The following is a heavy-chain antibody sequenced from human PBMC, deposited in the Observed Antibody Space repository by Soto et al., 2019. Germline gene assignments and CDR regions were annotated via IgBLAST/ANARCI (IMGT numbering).Heavy chain of an antibody. J-gene: IGHJ6*02. V-gene: IGHV3-49*03. D-gene: IGHD1-1*01. CDR1: GFTFDDHS. CDR2: IRSKAYGGTT. CDR3: TRTTISYYGMDV. Sequence: GLPLRISLTASGFTFDDHSISWFRPDPGKGLEWVGFIRSKAYGGTTEYAASVKGRFTISRDDSKSIAYLQMNSLKTEDTAVYYCTRTTISYYGMDVWGQGTTVNVS.